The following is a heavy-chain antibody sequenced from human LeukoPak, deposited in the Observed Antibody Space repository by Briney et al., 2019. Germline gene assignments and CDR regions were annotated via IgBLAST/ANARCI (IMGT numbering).Heavy chain of an antibody. CDR3: ARHGSGRYYPAEGRVDY. Sequence: ASVKVSCKAFGYGFTSYYIHWVRQAPGQGLEWMGIINPSVGGTTYARKFQGRVTMTRDTSTSTVYMELSSLRSEDTAVYYCARHGSGRYYPAEGRVDYWGQGTRVTVSS. J-gene: IGHJ4*02. D-gene: IGHD3-10*01. CDR1: GYGFTSYY. V-gene: IGHV1-46*03. CDR2: INPSVGGT.